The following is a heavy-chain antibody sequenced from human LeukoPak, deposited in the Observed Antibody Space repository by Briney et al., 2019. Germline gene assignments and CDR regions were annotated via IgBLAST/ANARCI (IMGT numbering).Heavy chain of an antibody. Sequence: GGSLRLSCEAFGFVFSSYAMSWVRQAPGKGLEWVSCIYGSRSDTQYADSVKGRFTISRDNSKNTLYLQMNSLRAGDTALYYCAKLGDASCYSRADSWGQGTLVTVSS. J-gene: IGHJ4*02. V-gene: IGHV3-23*01. D-gene: IGHD2-2*01. CDR2: IYGSRSDT. CDR3: AKLGDASCYSRADS. CDR1: GFVFSSYA.